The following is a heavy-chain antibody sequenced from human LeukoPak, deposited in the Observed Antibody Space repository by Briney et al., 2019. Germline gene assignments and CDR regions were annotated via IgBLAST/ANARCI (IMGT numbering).Heavy chain of an antibody. V-gene: IGHV3-73*01. J-gene: IGHJ4*02. CDR2: IRSKANSYAT. CDR3: ARDPKGPGDY. CDR1: GFTFSGSA. Sequence: GGSLRLSCAASGFTFSGSAMHWVRQASGKGLEWVGRIRSKANSYATAYAASVKGRFTISRDDSKNTAYLQMNSLRAEDTAVYYCARDPKGPGDYWGQGTLVTVSS.